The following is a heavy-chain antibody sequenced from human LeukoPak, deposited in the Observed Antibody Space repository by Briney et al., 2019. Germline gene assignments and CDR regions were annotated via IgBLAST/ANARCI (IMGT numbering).Heavy chain of an antibody. J-gene: IGHJ4*02. CDR2: ISSSGSI. CDR3: ARVTYGSGTYGAFDY. CDR1: GFTFSDNY. Sequence: SGGSLRLSCAASGFTFSDNYMSWIRQAPGKGLEWVSYISSSGSIYYADSVKGRFTISRDNSKNTLYLQMNSLRAEDTAVYYCARVTYGSGTYGAFDYWGQGTLVTVSS. D-gene: IGHD3-10*01. V-gene: IGHV3-11*01.